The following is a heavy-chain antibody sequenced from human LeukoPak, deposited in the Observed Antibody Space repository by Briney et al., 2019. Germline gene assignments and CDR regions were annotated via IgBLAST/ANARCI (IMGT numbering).Heavy chain of an antibody. Sequence: GGSLTLSCAASGFTFSSYWMSWVRQPPGKGLGWVANIKQDGSEKYYVDSVKGRFTISRDNAKNSLYLQMNSLRAEDTAVYYCAGQRYHCSGGSCYEDYWGQGNLVTVSS. J-gene: IGHJ4*02. D-gene: IGHD2-15*01. V-gene: IGHV3-7*01. CDR2: IKQDGSEK. CDR3: AGQRYHCSGGSCYEDY. CDR1: GFTFSSYW.